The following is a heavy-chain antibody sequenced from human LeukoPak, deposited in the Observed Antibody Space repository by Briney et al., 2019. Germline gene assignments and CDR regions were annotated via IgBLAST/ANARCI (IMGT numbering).Heavy chain of an antibody. CDR2: ISSTSNFI. CDR1: GFTFSTYS. J-gene: IGHJ3*01. CDR3: AKDWSA. Sequence: PGGSLRLSCSASGFTFSTYSLHWVRQAPGKGLEWVSSISSTSNFIHFADSVKGRFTISRDNSKNTLYLQMNSLRAEDTAVYYCAKDWSAWGQGTMVTVSS. V-gene: IGHV3-21*01.